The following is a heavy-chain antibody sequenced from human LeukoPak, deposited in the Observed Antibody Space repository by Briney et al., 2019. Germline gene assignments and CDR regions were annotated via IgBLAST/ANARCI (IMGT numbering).Heavy chain of an antibody. CDR2: ITPIFGTA. D-gene: IGHD6-13*01. Sequence: PEASVKVSCKASGGTFSSYAISWVRQAPGQGLEWMGGITPIFGTANYAQKFQGRVTITADESTSTAYMELSSLRSEDTAVYYCARDDGIGSSSPHFDYWGQGTLVTVSS. CDR1: GGTFSSYA. J-gene: IGHJ4*02. V-gene: IGHV1-69*13. CDR3: ARDDGIGSSSPHFDY.